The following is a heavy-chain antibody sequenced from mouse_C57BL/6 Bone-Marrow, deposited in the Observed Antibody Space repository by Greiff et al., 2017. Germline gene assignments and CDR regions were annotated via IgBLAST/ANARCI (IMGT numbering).Heavy chain of an antibody. CDR2: ISSGGSYT. CDR3: ARLFQFAY. V-gene: IGHV5-6*01. J-gene: IGHJ3*01. CDR1: GFTFSSYG. Sequence: EVRLVESGGDLVKPGGSLKLSCAASGFTFSSYGMSWVRQTPDKRLEWVATISSGGSYTYYPDSVKGRFTISRDNAKNTLYLQMSSLKSEDSAMXYCARLFQFAYWGQGTLVTVSA.